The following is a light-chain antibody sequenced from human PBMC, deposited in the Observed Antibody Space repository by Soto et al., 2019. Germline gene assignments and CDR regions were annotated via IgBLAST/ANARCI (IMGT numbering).Light chain of an antibody. CDR1: QSVGNN. Sequence: EIVMTQSPATLSVSPGERTTLSCRASQSVGNNLAWYQQKPGQAPRLLIYGASTRATGIPARFSGSGSGTEFTLTISSLQPDDFATYYCQQYDTYSCTFGQGTRLEI. CDR2: GAS. J-gene: IGKJ5*01. V-gene: IGKV3-15*01. CDR3: QQYDTYSCT.